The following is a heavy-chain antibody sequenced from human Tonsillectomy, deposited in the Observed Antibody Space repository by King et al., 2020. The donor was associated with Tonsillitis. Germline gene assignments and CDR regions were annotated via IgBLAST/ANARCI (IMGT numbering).Heavy chain of an antibody. V-gene: IGHV3-21*01. CDR2: ISSGSTFI. Sequence: VQLVESGGGLVKPGGSLRLSCAASGFTFSSYNMNWVRQVPGKGLEWVSSISSGSTFIYYAESVKGRFTISRDNAKNSLSLQMNSLRAEDTAVYYCARQDWAPGAFDIWGQGTMVTVSS. CDR3: ARQDWAPGAFDI. CDR1: GFTFSSYN. J-gene: IGHJ3*02. D-gene: IGHD3-9*01.